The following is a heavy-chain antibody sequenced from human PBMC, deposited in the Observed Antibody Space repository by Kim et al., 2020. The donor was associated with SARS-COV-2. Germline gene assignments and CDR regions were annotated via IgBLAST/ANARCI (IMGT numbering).Heavy chain of an antibody. V-gene: IGHV3-33*01. CDR3: AREGRYFDWLTVGSVCYFDY. CDR2: IWYDGSNK. Sequence: GGSLRLSCAASGFTFSSYGMHWVRQAPGKGLEWVAVIWYDGSNKYYADSVKGRFTISRDNSKNTLYLQMNSLRAEDTAVYYCAREGRYFDWLTVGSVCYFDYWGQGTLVTVSS. J-gene: IGHJ4*02. CDR1: GFTFSSYG. D-gene: IGHD3-9*01.